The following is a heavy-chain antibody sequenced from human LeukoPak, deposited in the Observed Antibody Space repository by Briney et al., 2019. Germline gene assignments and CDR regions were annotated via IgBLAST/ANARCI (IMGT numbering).Heavy chain of an antibody. CDR1: GYSFTSYW. D-gene: IGHD4-23*01. J-gene: IGHJ3*02. CDR3: ASRDGGNSGFGAFDI. Sequence: GESLKISCKGSGYSFTSYWIGWVRQMPGKGLEWMGIIYPGDSGTRYSPSFQGQVTISADKSISTAYLQWSSLKASDTAMYYCASRDGGNSGFGAFDIWGQGTMVTVSS. V-gene: IGHV5-51*01. CDR2: IYPGDSGT.